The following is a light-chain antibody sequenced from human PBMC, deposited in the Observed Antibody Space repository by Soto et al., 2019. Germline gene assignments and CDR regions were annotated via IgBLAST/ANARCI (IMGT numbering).Light chain of an antibody. CDR3: HQYGGSPPHS. Sequence: IVVTQSPGTLSVSPGERATLSCRASQSVRRNCLAWYQQKPGQAPRLLIYGASNRATGIPDRFSGGGSGTDFTLTISRLEPEDWAVYYCHQYGGSPPHSFGQGTNLEIK. V-gene: IGKV3-20*01. CDR2: GAS. J-gene: IGKJ2*03. CDR1: QSVRRNC.